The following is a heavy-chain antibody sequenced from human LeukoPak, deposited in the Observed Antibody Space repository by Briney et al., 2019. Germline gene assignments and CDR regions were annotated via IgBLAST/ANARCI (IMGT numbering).Heavy chain of an antibody. D-gene: IGHD2-15*01. CDR2: INHSGST. CDR1: GGSFSGYY. V-gene: IGHV4-34*01. Sequence: SETLSLTCAVYGGSFSGYYWSWIRQPPGKGLEWIGEINHSGSTNYNPSLKSRVTISVDTSKNQFSLKLSSVTAADTAVYYCARDLVVVVAATDAFDIWGQGTMVTVSS. J-gene: IGHJ3*02. CDR3: ARDLVVVVAATDAFDI.